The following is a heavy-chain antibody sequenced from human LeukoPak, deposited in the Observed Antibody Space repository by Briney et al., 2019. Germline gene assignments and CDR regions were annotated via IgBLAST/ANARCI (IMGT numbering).Heavy chain of an antibody. Sequence: EASVKVSCKASGYTFTGYYMHWERQAPGQGLEWMGWINTNTGNPTYAQGFTGRFVFSLDTSVSTAYLQISSLKAEDTAVYYCARDLYSGYDYAFDIWGQGTMVTVSS. V-gene: IGHV7-4-1*02. CDR2: INTNTGNP. CDR1: GYTFTGYY. J-gene: IGHJ3*02. CDR3: ARDLYSGYDYAFDI. D-gene: IGHD5-12*01.